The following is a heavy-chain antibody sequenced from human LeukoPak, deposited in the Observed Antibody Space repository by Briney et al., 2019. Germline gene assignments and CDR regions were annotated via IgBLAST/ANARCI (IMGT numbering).Heavy chain of an antibody. CDR2: IRYDGSNK. D-gene: IGHD3-22*01. J-gene: IGHJ3*02. CDR1: GFTFSSYG. CDR3: ARVRYDSSGYYDDAFDI. V-gene: IGHV3-30*02. Sequence: PGGSLRLSCAASGFTFSSYGMHWVRQAPGKGLEWVAFIRYDGSNKYYADSVKGRFTISRDNSKNTLYLQMNSLRAEDTAVYYCARVRYDSSGYYDDAFDIWGQGTMVTVSS.